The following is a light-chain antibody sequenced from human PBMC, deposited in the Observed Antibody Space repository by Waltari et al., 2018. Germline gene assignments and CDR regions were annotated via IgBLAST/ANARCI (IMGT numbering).Light chain of an antibody. J-gene: IGKJ3*01. CDR3: QQSYSSPRT. CDR1: QSISDY. CDR2: ATS. V-gene: IGKV1-39*01. Sequence: DIQMTQSPSSLSASVGDRVTITCRASQSISDYLNWYQQKPGQAPKVLIYATSSLESGVPSRFSGSGSGTDFTLTISSLQPEDFATYYCQQSYSSPRTFGPGTKVDFK.